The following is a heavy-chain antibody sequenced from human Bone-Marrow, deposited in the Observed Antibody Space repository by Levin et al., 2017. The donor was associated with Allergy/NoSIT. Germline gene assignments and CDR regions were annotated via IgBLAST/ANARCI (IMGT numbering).Heavy chain of an antibody. Sequence: SGGSLRLSCAASGFNLSNHAMHWVRQAPDMGLVWVAVVSYDGRVTYYADSVKGRFTVSRDNSKNTLYLQMNSLSSEDTAFYYCARAASSIWSHFDYRGQGTLVTVSS. CDR1: GFNLSNHA. CDR2: VSYDGRVT. J-gene: IGHJ4*02. D-gene: IGHD2-8*02. CDR3: ARAASSIWSHFDY. V-gene: IGHV3-30*04.